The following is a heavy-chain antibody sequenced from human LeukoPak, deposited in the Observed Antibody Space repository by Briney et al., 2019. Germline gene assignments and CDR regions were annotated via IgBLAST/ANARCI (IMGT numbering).Heavy chain of an antibody. CDR1: GGTFSSYA. CDR2: IIPILGIA. J-gene: IGHJ4*02. D-gene: IGHD5-18*01. Sequence: GASVKVSCKASGGTFSSYAISWVRQAPGQGLEWMGRIIPILGIANYAQKFQGRVTITADKSTSTAYMELSSLRSEDTAVYYCARGADTAMVKYWGQGTLVTVSS. V-gene: IGHV1-69*04. CDR3: ARGADTAMVKY.